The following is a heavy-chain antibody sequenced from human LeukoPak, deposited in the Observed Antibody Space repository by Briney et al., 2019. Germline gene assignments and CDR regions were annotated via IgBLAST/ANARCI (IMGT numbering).Heavy chain of an antibody. J-gene: IGHJ4*02. D-gene: IGHD2-2*01. CDR1: GYTFTSYG. Sequence: ASVKVSCKASGYTFTSYGISWVRQAPGQGLEWMGWISAYNGNTNYAQKLQGRVTMTTDTSTSTAYMELRSLRSDDTAVYYCARDYSCSSTSCYGGGFDYWGQGTLVTVSS. CDR3: ARDYSCSSTSCYGGGFDY. CDR2: ISAYNGNT. V-gene: IGHV1-18*01.